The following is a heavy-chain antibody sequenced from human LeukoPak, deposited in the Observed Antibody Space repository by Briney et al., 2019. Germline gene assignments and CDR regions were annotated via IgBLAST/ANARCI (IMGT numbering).Heavy chain of an antibody. J-gene: IGHJ4*02. D-gene: IGHD3-22*01. CDR1: GFTFSSYE. CDR2: ISRSSSTI. CDR3: AKDTGHYYDRRTFDY. Sequence: GGSLRLSCAASGFTFSSYEMNWVRQAPGKGLEWVSYISRSSSTIYYADSVKGRFTISRDNAKNSLYLQMNSLRAEDTAVYYCAKDTGHYYDRRTFDYWGQGTLVTVSS. V-gene: IGHV3-48*03.